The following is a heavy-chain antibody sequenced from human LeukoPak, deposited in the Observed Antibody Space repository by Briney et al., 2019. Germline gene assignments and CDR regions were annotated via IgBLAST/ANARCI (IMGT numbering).Heavy chain of an antibody. CDR3: ARDDDYDFWSGRLDV. D-gene: IGHD3-3*01. V-gene: IGHV1-18*01. Sequence: ASVKVSCKASGYTFTSYGISWVRQAPGQGLEWMGWIRAYNGNTNYAQKLQGRVTMTTDTSTSTAYMELRSLRSDDTAVYYCARDDDYDFWSGRLDVWGKGTTVTVSS. CDR1: GYTFTSYG. CDR2: IRAYNGNT. J-gene: IGHJ6*04.